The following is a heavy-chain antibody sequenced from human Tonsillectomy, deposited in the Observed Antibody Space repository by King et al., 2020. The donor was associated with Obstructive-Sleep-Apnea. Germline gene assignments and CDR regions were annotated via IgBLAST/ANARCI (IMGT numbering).Heavy chain of an antibody. CDR1: GGSISSSSYY. V-gene: IGHV4-39*07. J-gene: IGHJ5*02. D-gene: IGHD1-7*01. CDR2: IYYSGST. CDR3: ARLTGTTVGFDP. Sequence: QLQESGPGLVKPSETLSLTCTVSGGSISSSSYYWGWIRQPPGKGLEWIGSIYYSGSTYYNPSLKSRVTISVDTSKNQFSLKLSSVTAADTAVYYCARLTGTTVGFDPWGQGTLVTVSS.